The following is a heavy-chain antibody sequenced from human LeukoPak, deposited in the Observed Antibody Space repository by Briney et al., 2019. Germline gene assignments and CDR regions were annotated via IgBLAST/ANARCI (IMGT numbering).Heavy chain of an antibody. CDR3: ATLGSRPYYYYGMDV. J-gene: IGHJ6*02. V-gene: IGHV4-39*07. CDR1: GGSISSSSYY. CDR2: IYYSGST. Sequence: SETLSLTCTVSGGSISSSSYYWGWIRQPPGKGLEWIGSIYYSGSTYYNPSLKSRVTISVDTSKNQFSLKLSSVTAADTAVYYCATLGSRPYYYYGMDVWGQGTTVTVSS. D-gene: IGHD3-10*01.